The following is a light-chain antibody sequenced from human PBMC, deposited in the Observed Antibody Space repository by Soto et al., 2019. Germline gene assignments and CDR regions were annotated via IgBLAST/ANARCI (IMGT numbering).Light chain of an antibody. CDR2: RNN. CDR3: AALDDSLSGVV. J-gene: IGLJ2*01. Sequence: QSVLTQPPSASGTPGQRVTISCSGSSSNIGSNYVYWYHQLPGTAPKLLIYRNNQRPSGVPDRFSGSKSGTSASLAISGLRSEDEADYYCAALDDSLSGVVFGGGTKLTVL. CDR1: SSNIGSNY. V-gene: IGLV1-47*01.